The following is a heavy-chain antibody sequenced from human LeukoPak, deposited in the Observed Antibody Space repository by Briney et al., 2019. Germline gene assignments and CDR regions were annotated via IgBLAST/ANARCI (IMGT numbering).Heavy chain of an antibody. CDR1: GGSISSYY. J-gene: IGHJ4*02. CDR2: IYNSGST. Sequence: PSETLSLTCTVSGGSISSYYWSWIRQPPGKGLEWIGYIYNSGSTNYNPSLKSRVTLSVDTSKNQFSLKLRSVTAADTAVYYCAGRRSLVEATTYWGQGTLVTVSS. D-gene: IGHD5-12*01. V-gene: IGHV4-59*01. CDR3: AGRRSLVEATTY.